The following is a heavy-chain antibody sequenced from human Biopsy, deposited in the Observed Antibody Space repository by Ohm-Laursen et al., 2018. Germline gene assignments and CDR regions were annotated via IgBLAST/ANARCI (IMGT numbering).Heavy chain of an antibody. CDR3: AHVVITYGGIIALDAFDV. CDR2: VYWDNDK. Sequence: TQTLTLTCNFSGFSLSSHGVGVGWIRQPPGEALEWLAIVYWDNDKRYSPSLWSRLNIWKDASKNRVVLTLTDMDPVDIATYYCAHVVITYGGIIALDAFDVWGQGSMVIVSS. D-gene: IGHD3-16*02. V-gene: IGHV2-5*02. CDR1: GFSLSSHGVG. J-gene: IGHJ3*01.